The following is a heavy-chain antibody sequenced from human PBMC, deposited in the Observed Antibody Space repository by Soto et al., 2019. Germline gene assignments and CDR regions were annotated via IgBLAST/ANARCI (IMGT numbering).Heavy chain of an antibody. V-gene: IGHV1-18*01. CDR1: GYTFTSYG. CDR2: ISAYNGNT. CDR3: ARDWAYSSSWYYYYYGMDV. J-gene: IGHJ6*02. D-gene: IGHD6-13*01. Sequence: ASVKVSCKASGYTFTSYGISWVRQAPGQGLEWMGWISAYNGNTNYAQKLQGRVTMTTDTSTSTAYMELRSLRSDDTAVYYCARDWAYSSSWYYYYYGMDVWGQGTTVTVSS.